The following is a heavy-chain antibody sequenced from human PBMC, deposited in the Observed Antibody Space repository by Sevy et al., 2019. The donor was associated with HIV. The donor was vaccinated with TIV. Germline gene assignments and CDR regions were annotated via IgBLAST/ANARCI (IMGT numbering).Heavy chain of an antibody. CDR2: ISNGGSTI. V-gene: IGHV3-48*03. CDR1: GFTFRIYE. D-gene: IGHD3-10*01. CDR3: ARKTAIRGPGDAFDI. J-gene: IGHJ3*02. Sequence: GGSLRLSCAASGFTFRIYEMNWVRQAPGKGLEWVSSISNGGSTIFYANSVKGRFTISRDNAKKSLYLQMNSLRAEDTAVYYCARKTAIRGPGDAFDIWGQGTMVTVSS.